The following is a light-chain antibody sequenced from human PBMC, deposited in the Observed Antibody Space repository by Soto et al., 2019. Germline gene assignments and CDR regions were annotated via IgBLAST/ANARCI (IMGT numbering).Light chain of an antibody. CDR2: GDN. V-gene: IGLV1-40*01. CDR3: TSYTSSTPFYV. CDR1: TSNIGAGYA. J-gene: IGLJ1*01. Sequence: QSVLTQPPSVSGAPGQRVTISCTGSTSNIGAGYAVHWYQQLPGTAPKLLIYGDNNRPSGVPDRFSGSKSGTSASLAIIGLQAEDEADYYCTSYTSSTPFYVFGTGTKLTVL.